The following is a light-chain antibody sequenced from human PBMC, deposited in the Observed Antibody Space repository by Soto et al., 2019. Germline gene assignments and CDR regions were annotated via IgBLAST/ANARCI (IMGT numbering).Light chain of an antibody. Sequence: EIVMTQSPATLSVSPGERATLSCRASQSVSSNLAWYQQKPGQAPRLLIYGASTRATGIPARFSGSGPGTEFTLTISSLQSEDFAVYYCQQYVHWPPGTFGQGTKVDIK. J-gene: IGKJ1*01. CDR2: GAS. V-gene: IGKV3-15*01. CDR3: QQYVHWPPGT. CDR1: QSVSSN.